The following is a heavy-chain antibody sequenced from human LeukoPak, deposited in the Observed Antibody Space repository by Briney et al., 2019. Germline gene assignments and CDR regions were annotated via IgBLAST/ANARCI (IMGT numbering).Heavy chain of an antibody. CDR3: ARHVEMATTRCAFDI. D-gene: IGHD5-24*01. CDR2: IYPGDSDT. Sequence: GESLKISCKGSGYSFISYWIGWVRQMPGKGLEWMGIIYPGDSDTRYSPSFQGQVTISADKSISTAYLQWSSLKASDTAMYYCARHVEMATTRCAFDIWGQGTMVTVSS. CDR1: GYSFISYW. J-gene: IGHJ3*02. V-gene: IGHV5-51*01.